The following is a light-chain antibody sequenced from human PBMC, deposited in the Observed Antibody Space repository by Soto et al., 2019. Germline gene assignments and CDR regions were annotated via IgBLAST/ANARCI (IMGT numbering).Light chain of an antibody. CDR1: QSISSY. CDR3: QQSYSTPPIT. Sequence: DIQMTQSPSSLSASVGDRVTITCRASQSISSYLNWYQQKPGEAPKLLIYAASSLQSGVPSRFSGSGSGTDFTLTISSLQPEDFATYYCQQSYSTPPITFGRGTRLEI. V-gene: IGKV1-39*01. J-gene: IGKJ5*01. CDR2: AAS.